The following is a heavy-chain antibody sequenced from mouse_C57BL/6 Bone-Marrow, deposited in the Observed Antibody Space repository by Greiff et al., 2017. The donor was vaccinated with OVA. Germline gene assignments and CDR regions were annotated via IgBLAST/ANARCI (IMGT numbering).Heavy chain of an antibody. J-gene: IGHJ1*03. CDR1: GYAFSSSW. CDR3: ARRVLRPYWYFDV. CDR2: IYPGDGDT. Sequence: VKLMESGPELVKPGASVKISCKASGYAFSSSWMNWVKQRPGKGLEWIGRIYPGDGDTNYNGKFKGKATLTADKSSNTAYMQLSSLTSEDSAVYFCARRVLRPYWYFDVWGTGTTVTVSS. V-gene: IGHV1-82*01. D-gene: IGHD1-2*01.